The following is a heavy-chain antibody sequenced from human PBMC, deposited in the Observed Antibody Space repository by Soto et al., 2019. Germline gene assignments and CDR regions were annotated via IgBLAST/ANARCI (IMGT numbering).Heavy chain of an antibody. CDR1: GFTFSSYE. Sequence: GGSLRLSFAASGFTFSSYEVNWVRQAPGKGLEWVSYISSSGSTIYYADSVKGRFTISRDNAKNSLYLQMNSLRVEDTAVYYCASRNTGGFDYWGQGTLVTVSS. V-gene: IGHV3-48*03. D-gene: IGHD2-2*02. CDR2: ISSSGSTI. CDR3: ASRNTGGFDY. J-gene: IGHJ4*02.